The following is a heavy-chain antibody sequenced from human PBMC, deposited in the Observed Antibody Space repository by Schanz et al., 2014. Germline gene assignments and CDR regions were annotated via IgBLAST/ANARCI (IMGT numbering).Heavy chain of an antibody. CDR2: ISGSGGST. V-gene: IGHV3-23*01. CDR3: AKGRFGELSAFDI. Sequence: EVQLLESGGGLIQPGGSLRLSCAASGFIFGSSVMAWVRQAPGKGLEWVSAISGSGGSTYYADSVKGRFTISRDNSKNTLYLQMNSLRAEDTAVYYCAKGRFGELSAFDIWGQGTMVNVSS. CDR1: GFIFGSSV. D-gene: IGHD3-10*01. J-gene: IGHJ3*02.